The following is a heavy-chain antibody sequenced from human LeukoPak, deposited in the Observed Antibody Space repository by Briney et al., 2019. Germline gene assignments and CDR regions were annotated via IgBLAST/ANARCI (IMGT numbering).Heavy chain of an antibody. Sequence: GGSLRLSCAASGFPFSSFPMSWVRQAPGKGLEWVSSISGSGGSTHYADSVKGRCTISRDNSKNTLYLQMNSLRAEDTAVYYCAKKGDVVVVAATPFDSWGQGTLVTVSS. CDR2: ISGSGGST. CDR3: AKKGDVVVVAATPFDS. J-gene: IGHJ4*02. V-gene: IGHV3-23*01. CDR1: GFPFSSFP. D-gene: IGHD2-15*01.